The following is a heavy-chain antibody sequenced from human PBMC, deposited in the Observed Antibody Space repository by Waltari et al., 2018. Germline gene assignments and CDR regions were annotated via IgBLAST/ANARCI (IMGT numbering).Heavy chain of an antibody. Sequence: QVQLQESGPGLVKPSETLSLTCAVSGYSISSGYYWGWIRQPPGKGLEWIGSIYHSGSTYSNPSLKSRVIISVDTSKNQFSLKLSSVTAADTAVYYCARDYHLWELLNAFDIWGQGTMVTVSS. CDR3: ARDYHLWELLNAFDI. V-gene: IGHV4-38-2*02. CDR1: GYSISSGYY. CDR2: IYHSGST. J-gene: IGHJ3*02. D-gene: IGHD1-26*01.